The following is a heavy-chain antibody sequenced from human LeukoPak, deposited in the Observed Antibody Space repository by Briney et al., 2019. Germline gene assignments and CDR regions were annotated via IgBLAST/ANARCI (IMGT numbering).Heavy chain of an antibody. CDR3: AHRVGHSTGFDY. Sequence: GASVKVSCKASGYTFTGYYMHWVRQAPGQGLEWMGWINPNSGGTNYAQKFQGRVTITADKSTSTAYMELSSLRSEDTAVYYCAHRVGHSTGFDYWGQGTLVTVSS. D-gene: IGHD2/OR15-2a*01. CDR1: GYTFTGYY. J-gene: IGHJ4*02. CDR2: INPNSGGT. V-gene: IGHV1-2*02.